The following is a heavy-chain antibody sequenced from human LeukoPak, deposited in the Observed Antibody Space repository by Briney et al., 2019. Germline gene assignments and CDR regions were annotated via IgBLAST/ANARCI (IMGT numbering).Heavy chain of an antibody. CDR1: GGSISRYY. J-gene: IGHJ6*02. CDR3: ARSYSNTGYYYHGMDV. V-gene: IGHV4-59*01. Sequence: SETLSLTCTVSGGSISRYYWSWIRQPPEKGLEWIAYIYYSGTSNYNPSLKSRVTISLDTSKSQFSLRMSSVTAADTAVYYCARSYSNTGYYYHGMDVWGQGTPVTVSS. CDR2: IYYSGTS. D-gene: IGHD3-9*01.